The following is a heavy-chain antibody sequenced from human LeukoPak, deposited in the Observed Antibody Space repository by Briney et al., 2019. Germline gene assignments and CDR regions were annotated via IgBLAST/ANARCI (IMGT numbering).Heavy chain of an antibody. V-gene: IGHV3-43*02. CDR3: AKDIMATIMRGYFKH. D-gene: IGHD5-24*01. CDR1: GFTFDDYA. CDR2: ISEDGGST. Sequence: GGSLRLSCAASGFTFDDYAMHWVRQAPGKGLEWVSLISEDGGSTYYADSVKGRFTISRDNSKNSLYLQMNSLRAEDTALYFCAKDIMATIMRGYFKHWGQGTLVTVSS. J-gene: IGHJ1*01.